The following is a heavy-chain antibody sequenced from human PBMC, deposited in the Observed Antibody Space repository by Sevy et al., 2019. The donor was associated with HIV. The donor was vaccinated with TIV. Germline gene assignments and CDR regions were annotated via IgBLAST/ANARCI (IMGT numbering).Heavy chain of an antibody. Sequence: GGSLRLSCAASGFPFNDHAMHWVRQVPGKGLEWVSGVSWNSRYIGYADSVKGRFTISRDNARYFLYLEMNSLRPEATALYYCAKDINRGCDGVNCYSYYYYFYGLDVWGQGTTVTVSS. CDR3: AKDINRGCDGVNCYSYYYYFYGLDV. J-gene: IGHJ6*02. CDR1: GFPFNDHA. D-gene: IGHD2-21*01. CDR2: VSWNSRYI. V-gene: IGHV3-9*01.